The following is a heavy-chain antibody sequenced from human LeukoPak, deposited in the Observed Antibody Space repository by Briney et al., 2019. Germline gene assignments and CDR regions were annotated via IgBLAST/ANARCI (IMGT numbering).Heavy chain of an antibody. CDR2: INHSGST. D-gene: IGHD4-11*01. J-gene: IGHJ6*02. CDR1: GGSFSGYY. CDR3: ASFITVAHYYGMDV. V-gene: IGHV4-34*01. Sequence: SETLSLTCAVYGGSFSGYYWSWIRQPPGKGLEWIGEINHSGSTNYNPSLKSRVTISVDTSKNQFSLELSSVTAADTAVYYCASFITVAHYYGMDVWGQGTTVTVSS.